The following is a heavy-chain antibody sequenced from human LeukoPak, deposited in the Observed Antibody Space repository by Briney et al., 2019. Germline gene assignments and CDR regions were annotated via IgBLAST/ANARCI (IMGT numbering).Heavy chain of an antibody. CDR2: ISSSSSYI. Sequence: GGSLRLSCAGSGFTVSSNYMSWVRQAPGKGLEWVSSISSSSSYIYYADSVKGRFTISRDNAKNSLYLQMNSLRAEDTAVYYCARDERDDYWGQGTLVTVSS. V-gene: IGHV3-21*01. CDR1: GFTVSSNY. CDR3: ARDERDDY. J-gene: IGHJ4*02.